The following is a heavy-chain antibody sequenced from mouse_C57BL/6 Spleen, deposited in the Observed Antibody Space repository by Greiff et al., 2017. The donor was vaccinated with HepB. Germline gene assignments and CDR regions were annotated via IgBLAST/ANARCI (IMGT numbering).Heavy chain of an antibody. CDR1: GYAFSSSW. Sequence: QVQLQQSGPELVKPGASVKISCKASGYAFSSSWMNWVKQRPGKGLEWIGRIYPGDGDTNYNGKFKGNATLTADKSSSTAYMQLSSLTSEDSAVYFCARAEAYYSLYWYFDVWGTGTTVTVSS. CDR2: IYPGDGDT. D-gene: IGHD2-12*01. V-gene: IGHV1-82*01. J-gene: IGHJ1*03. CDR3: ARAEAYYSLYWYFDV.